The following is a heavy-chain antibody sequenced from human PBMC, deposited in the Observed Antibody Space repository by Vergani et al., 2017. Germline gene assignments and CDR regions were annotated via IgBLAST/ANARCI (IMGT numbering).Heavy chain of an antibody. CDR3: AREQGYDDSSGFGY. V-gene: IGHV4-30-2*03. J-gene: IGHJ4*02. Sequence: QLQLQESGSGLVKPSQTLSLTCAVSGGSISSGGYYWGWIRQPPGKGLEWIGSIYHSGSTYYNPSLKSRVTISVDTSKNQFSLKLSSVTAADTAVYYCAREQGYDDSSGFGYWGQGTLVTVSS. D-gene: IGHD3-22*01. CDR2: IYHSGST. CDR1: GGSISSGGYY.